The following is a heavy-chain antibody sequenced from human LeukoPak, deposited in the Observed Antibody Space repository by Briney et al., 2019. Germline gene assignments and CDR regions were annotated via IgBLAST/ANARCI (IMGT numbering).Heavy chain of an antibody. CDR3: ARTPFSSGWYGAWSDP. J-gene: IGHJ5*02. CDR1: GYTFTSYD. V-gene: IGHV1-8*01. D-gene: IGHD6-19*01. CDR2: MNPNSGNT. Sequence: ASVKVSCKASGYTFTSYDINWVRRATGQGVEWMGWMNPNSGNTGYAQKFQGRVTMTRNTSISTAYMELSSLRSEDTAVYYCARTPFSSGWYGAWSDPWVQGTLVTVSS.